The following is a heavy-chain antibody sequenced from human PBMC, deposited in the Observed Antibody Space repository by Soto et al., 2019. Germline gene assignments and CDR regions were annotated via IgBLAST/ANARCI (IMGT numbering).Heavy chain of an antibody. CDR2: INWNGRTK. Sequence: GGSRDLSCAASGFSFDDYGMSWVRQVPGKRLEWVAGINWNGRTKDYVDSVKGRFTISRDTAKSSVYLQMNSLRAEDTALYFCARASPRGRYFDWLIFPLGHWGQGTLVTSPQ. V-gene: IGHV3-20*04. CDR1: GFSFDDYG. D-gene: IGHD3-9*01. CDR3: ARASPRGRYFDWLIFPLGH. J-gene: IGHJ4*02.